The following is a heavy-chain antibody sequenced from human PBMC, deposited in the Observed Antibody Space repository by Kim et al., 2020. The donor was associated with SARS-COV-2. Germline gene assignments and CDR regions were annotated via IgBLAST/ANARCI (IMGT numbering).Heavy chain of an antibody. CDR1: GYTFTNFG. V-gene: IGHV1-18*01. Sequence: ASVKVSCKASGYTFTNFGLSWVRQAPGQGLEWMGWISTYNDNADFAQNLQGRVTLTTDTSTSTAYMELRSLRSDDTAVYYCARLKGGYCNGISCPHGMDVWGQGTPVTVSS. D-gene: IGHD2-15*01. J-gene: IGHJ6*02. CDR3: ARLKGGYCNGISCPHGMDV. CDR2: ISTYNDNA.